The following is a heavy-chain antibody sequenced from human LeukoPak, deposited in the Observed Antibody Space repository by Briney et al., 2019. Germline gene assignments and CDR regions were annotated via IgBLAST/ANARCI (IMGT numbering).Heavy chain of an antibody. D-gene: IGHD1-1*01. CDR3: VREGLERRTNFDY. CDR1: GFTFTSHV. V-gene: IGHV3-64D*06. J-gene: IGHJ4*02. Sequence: GGSLRLSCSASGFTFTSHVMHWVRQAPGKGLQYVSGISMNVQTTYYAGSVKGRFTISRDSYKNTVYLQMNSLTAEDTAVYYCVREGLERRTNFDYWGQGTLVSVSS. CDR2: ISMNVQTT.